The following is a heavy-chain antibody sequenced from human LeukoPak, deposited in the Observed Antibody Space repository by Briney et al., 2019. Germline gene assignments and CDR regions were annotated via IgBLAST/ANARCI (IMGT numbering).Heavy chain of an antibody. D-gene: IGHD2-21*02. V-gene: IGHV1-2*02. Sequence: ASVKVSCKASESMFTYYHMHWVRQAPGQGLEWMGWINRNSGDTKYAQKFRGRVTMTRDTSISTTYMELTSLRSDDTAVYYCGLVTPGNWWFDPWGQGTPVTVSS. CDR2: INRNSGDT. CDR3: GLVTPGNWWFDP. J-gene: IGHJ5*02. CDR1: ESMFTYYH.